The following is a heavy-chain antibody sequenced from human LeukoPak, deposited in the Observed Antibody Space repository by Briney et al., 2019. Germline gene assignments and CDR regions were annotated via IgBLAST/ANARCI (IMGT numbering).Heavy chain of an antibody. CDR1: GYTFTDYY. CDR3: ASQTIFGVVINPLEY. J-gene: IGHJ4*02. Sequence: GASVKVSCKASGYTFTDYYMHWVRQAPGQGLEWMGWINPKSGGTHYAQKFQGRVTMTRDTSISTAYMELSRLRSDDTAVYYCASQTIFGVVINPLEYWGQGTLVTVSS. D-gene: IGHD3-3*01. CDR2: INPKSGGT. V-gene: IGHV1-2*02.